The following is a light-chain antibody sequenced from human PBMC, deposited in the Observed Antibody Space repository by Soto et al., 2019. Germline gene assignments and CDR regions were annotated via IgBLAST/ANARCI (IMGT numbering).Light chain of an antibody. J-gene: IGKJ1*01. V-gene: IGKV1-12*01. Sequence: DIQMAQSPASVSASVGDRVTITCRASKGISSSLAWYQQRPGKAPKLLIYAASNLQNEVPSTFSGSGSGTDFTLTISSLQPEDFATYYCQQAKNFPWTFGQGTKVDIK. CDR1: KGISSS. CDR2: AAS. CDR3: QQAKNFPWT.